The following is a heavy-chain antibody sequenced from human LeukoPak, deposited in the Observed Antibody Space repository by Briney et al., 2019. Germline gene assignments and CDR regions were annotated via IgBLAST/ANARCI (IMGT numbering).Heavy chain of an antibody. CDR3: AKGRYYGDYGKDYQYYMDV. CDR1: GFTLSSYG. Sequence: PGGSLRLSCAASGFTLSSYGMHWVRQAPGKGLEWVASIRYDGSNKYYADSVKGRFTISGDNFKNTLYLQMNSLRGEDTAVYYCAKGRYYGDYGKDYQYYMDVWGKGTTVTVSS. J-gene: IGHJ6*03. CDR2: IRYDGSNK. D-gene: IGHD4-17*01. V-gene: IGHV3-30*02.